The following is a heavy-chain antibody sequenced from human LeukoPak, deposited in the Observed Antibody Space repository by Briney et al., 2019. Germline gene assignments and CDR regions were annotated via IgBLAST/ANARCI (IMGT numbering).Heavy chain of an antibody. CDR3: SSSGVEEWQGLHF. CDR2: FDVAETDT. Sequence: ASVKVSCKASGYTFTDYYMHWVRQSPGKGLEWMGGFDVAETDTIYAQKFQGRVTMTEDTSTDTAYMELNSLSSEDTAVYYCSSSGVEEWQGLHFWGQGTLVTVSS. V-gene: IGHV1-24*01. J-gene: IGHJ4*02. CDR1: GYTFTDYY. D-gene: IGHD3-3*01.